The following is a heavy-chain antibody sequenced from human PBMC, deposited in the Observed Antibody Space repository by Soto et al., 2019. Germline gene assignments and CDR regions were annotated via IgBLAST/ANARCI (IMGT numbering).Heavy chain of an antibody. J-gene: IGHJ4*02. D-gene: IGHD6-13*01. CDR1: GGTFSSYA. CDR3: AREEAAACNDY. CDR2: IIPIFGTA. Sequence: QVQLVQSGAEVKKPGSSVKVACKAAGGTFSSYAISWLRQAPGQGLEWMVGIIPIFGTANYAQKFQGRVTITADESTSTASMELSSLRSEETAVYSCAREEAAACNDYLGQGTLVTVSS. V-gene: IGHV1-69*01.